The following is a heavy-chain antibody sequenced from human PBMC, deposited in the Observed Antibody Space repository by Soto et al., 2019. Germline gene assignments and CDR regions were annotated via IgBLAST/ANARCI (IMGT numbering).Heavy chain of an antibody. V-gene: IGHV1-69*13. CDR1: GGTFSSYA. CDR2: IIPIFGTA. J-gene: IGHJ4*02. CDR3: AREGVSEYYYGSGSYLDY. Sequence: SVKVSCKASGGTFSSYAISWVRQAPGQGLEWMGGIIPIFGTANYAQKFQGRVTITADESTSTAYMELSSLRSEDTAVYYCAREGVSEYYYGSGSYLDYWGQGTLVTVSS. D-gene: IGHD3-10*01.